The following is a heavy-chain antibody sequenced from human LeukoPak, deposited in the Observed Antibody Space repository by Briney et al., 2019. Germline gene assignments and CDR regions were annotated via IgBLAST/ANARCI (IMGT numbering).Heavy chain of an antibody. CDR1: GFTFSSYA. V-gene: IGHV3-23*01. J-gene: IGHJ6*03. CDR2: ISGSGGST. D-gene: IGHD6-13*01. Sequence: GGSLRLSCAASGFTFSSYAMSWVRQAPGKGLEWVSAISGSGGSTYYADSVKGRFTISRDNSKNTLYLQMNSLRAEDTAVYYCAKGHIAAADYYYNYMDVWGKGTTVTVSS. CDR3: AKGHIAAADYYYNYMDV.